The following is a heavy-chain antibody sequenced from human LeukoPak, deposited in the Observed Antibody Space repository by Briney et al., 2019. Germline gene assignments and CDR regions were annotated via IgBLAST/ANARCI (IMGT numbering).Heavy chain of an antibody. CDR2: NRSNGGST. CDR1: GFTFSSYA. CDR3: VKDRYDYVWGSYRYFDY. D-gene: IGHD3-16*02. J-gene: IGHJ4*02. V-gene: IGHV3-64D*06. Sequence: GGSLRLFCSASGFTFSSYATHWVRQAPGKGLEYVSANRSNGGSTYYADSVKGRFTISRDNSKNTLYLQMSSLGAEDTAVYYCVKDRYDYVWGSYRYFDYWGQGTLVTVSS.